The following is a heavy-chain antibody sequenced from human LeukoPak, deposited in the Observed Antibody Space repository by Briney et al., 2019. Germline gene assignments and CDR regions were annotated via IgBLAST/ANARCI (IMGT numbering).Heavy chain of an antibody. CDR1: GGSFSGYY. J-gene: IGHJ4*02. Sequence: SETLSLTCAVYGGSFSGYYWSWIRQPPGKGLEWIGEINHSGSTNYNPSLKSRVTISVDTSKNQFSLKLSSVTAADTAVYYCAGLAAAGTRNFDYWGQGTLVTVSS. V-gene: IGHV4-34*01. D-gene: IGHD6-13*01. CDR3: AGLAAAGTRNFDY. CDR2: INHSGST.